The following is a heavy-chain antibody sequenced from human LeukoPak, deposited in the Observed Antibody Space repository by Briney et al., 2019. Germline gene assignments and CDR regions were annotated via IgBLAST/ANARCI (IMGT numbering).Heavy chain of an antibody. CDR3: AREGTSWYYFDY. Sequence: ASVKVSCKASGYTFTGYYLHWVRQAPGQGLEWMGWINPNSGGTSYAEKFQGRVTMTRDTSISTAYMELSRLRSDDTAVYYCAREGTSWYYFDYWGQGTLVTVSS. CDR1: GYTFTGYY. D-gene: IGHD2-2*01. V-gene: IGHV1-2*02. CDR2: INPNSGGT. J-gene: IGHJ4*02.